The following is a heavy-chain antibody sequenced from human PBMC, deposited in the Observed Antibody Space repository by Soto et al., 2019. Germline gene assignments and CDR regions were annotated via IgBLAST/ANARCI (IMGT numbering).Heavy chain of an antibody. D-gene: IGHD3-9*01. CDR1: GYTFTSYG. Sequence: QVQLVQSGAEVKKPGASVKVSCKASGYTFTSYGISWVRQAPGQGLEWMGWISAYNGNTNYAQKLQGRVTMTTDTSPSTAYMELRSLRSDDTAVYYCARDSDDILTGYNWFDPWGQGTLVTVSS. J-gene: IGHJ5*02. CDR3: ARDSDDILTGYNWFDP. V-gene: IGHV1-18*01. CDR2: ISAYNGNT.